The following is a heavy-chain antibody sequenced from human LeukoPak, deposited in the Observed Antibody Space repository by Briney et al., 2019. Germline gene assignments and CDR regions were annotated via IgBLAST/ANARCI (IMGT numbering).Heavy chain of an antibody. Sequence: SETLSLTCTVSGGSISSGDHYWSWIRQPPGKGLEWIGYIYYSGSTYYNPSLKSRVTISVDTSKNQFSLKLSSVTAADTAVYYCARSYTNYDWFDPWGQGTLVTVSS. J-gene: IGHJ5*02. CDR2: IYYSGST. V-gene: IGHV4-30-4*08. CDR3: ARSYTNYDWFDP. D-gene: IGHD4-11*01. CDR1: GGSISSGDHY.